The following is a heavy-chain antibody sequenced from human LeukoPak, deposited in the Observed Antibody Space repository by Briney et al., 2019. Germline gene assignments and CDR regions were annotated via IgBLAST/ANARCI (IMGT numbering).Heavy chain of an antibody. CDR3: AREYSSSSPSYYFDY. Sequence: SKTLSLTCTVSGGSISSHYWSWIRQPPGKGLEWIGYIYYSGSTNYNPSLKSRVTISVDTSKNQFSLKLSSVTAADTAVYYCAREYSSSSPSYYFDYWGQGTLVTVSS. J-gene: IGHJ4*02. D-gene: IGHD6-6*01. CDR1: GGSISSHY. V-gene: IGHV4-59*11. CDR2: IYYSGST.